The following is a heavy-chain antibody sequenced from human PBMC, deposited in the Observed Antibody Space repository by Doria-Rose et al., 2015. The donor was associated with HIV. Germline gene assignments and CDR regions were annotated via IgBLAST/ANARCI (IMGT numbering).Heavy chain of an antibody. Sequence: QVQLQESDAGLVKPSETLSLTCAVFGGPFSGYYWSWIRQPPGKGLEWIGEINHSGSTNYKTSLKSRVTISLDTSKNLFSLKLSSVTAADTAVYYCARGLLRGGWNDVDYYYGMDVWGQGTTVTVSS. CDR2: INHSGST. CDR3: ARGLLRGGWNDVDYYYGMDV. J-gene: IGHJ6*02. V-gene: IGHV4-34*01. CDR1: GGPFSGYY. D-gene: IGHD1-1*01.